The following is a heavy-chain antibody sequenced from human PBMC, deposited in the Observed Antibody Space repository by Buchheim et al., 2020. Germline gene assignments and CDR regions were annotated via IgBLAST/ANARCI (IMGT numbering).Heavy chain of an antibody. V-gene: IGHV4-4*02. D-gene: IGHD1-26*01. J-gene: IGHJ6*02. Sequence: QVQLRESGPGLVKPSGTLSLTCAVSGGSISSGYWWSWVRQSPGKGLQWIGEIFHSGTTNYNPSLKRRVNISLDRSTNHFSPNLNSVTAADTAVYYCVGGGATVYGMDVWGQGTT. CDR3: VGGGATVYGMDV. CDR2: IFHSGTT. CDR1: GGSISSGYW.